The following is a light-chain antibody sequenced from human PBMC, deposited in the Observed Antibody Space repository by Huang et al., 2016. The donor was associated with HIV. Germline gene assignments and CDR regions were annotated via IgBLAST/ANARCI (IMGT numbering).Light chain of an antibody. CDR1: QNLNTY. J-gene: IGKJ5*01. V-gene: IGKV1-39*01. CDR2: SAS. CDR3: QQSYSALSS. Sequence: IQMTQSPTSLSASIGDRVSIACRASQNLNTYLNWYQQKPGKAPKLLSWSASNLHSGVPSRFSGSGSGTDFTLTIRGLQLDDFATYYCQQSYSALSSFGPGTRLAIK.